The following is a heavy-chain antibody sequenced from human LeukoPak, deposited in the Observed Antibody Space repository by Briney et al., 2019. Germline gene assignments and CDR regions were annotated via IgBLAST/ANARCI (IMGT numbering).Heavy chain of an antibody. CDR3: ARDREIVGATNGYYYYMDV. Sequence: ASVKVSCKVSGYTLTELSMHWVRQAPGKGLEWMGGFDPEDGETIYAQKFQGRVTMTRDMSTSTVYMELSSLRSEDTAVYYCARDREIVGATNGYYYYMDVWGKGTTVTVSS. CDR1: GYTLTELS. CDR2: FDPEDGET. D-gene: IGHD1-26*01. J-gene: IGHJ6*03. V-gene: IGHV1-24*01.